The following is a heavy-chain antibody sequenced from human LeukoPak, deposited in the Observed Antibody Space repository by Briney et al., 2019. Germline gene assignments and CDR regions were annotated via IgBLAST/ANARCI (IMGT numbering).Heavy chain of an antibody. CDR1: GFTFSSYW. CDR2: IKQDGREK. V-gene: IGHV3-7*03. D-gene: IGHD4-11*01. CDR3: AGPTVTTVFGY. J-gene: IGHJ4*02. Sequence: GGSLRLSCAASGFTFSSYWMSWVRQAPGKGLEWVANIKQDGREKYYVDSVKGRFTISRDNAKNSLYLQMNSLRAEDTAVYYCAGPTVTTVFGYWGQGTLVTVSS.